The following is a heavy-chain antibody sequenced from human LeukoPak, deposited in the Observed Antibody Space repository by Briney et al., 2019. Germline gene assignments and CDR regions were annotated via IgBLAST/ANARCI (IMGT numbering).Heavy chain of an antibody. D-gene: IGHD3-10*01. J-gene: IGHJ4*02. Sequence: GGSLRLSCAASEFTFSNYEMNSVRQAPGKGLEWVSYISSGGSTIYYADSVKDRFTISRDNAKNSLYLQMNSLRAEDTAVYYCARDPNYGSGSYADYWGQGTLVTVSS. CDR2: ISSGGSTI. CDR1: EFTFSNYE. CDR3: ARDPNYGSGSYADY. V-gene: IGHV3-48*03.